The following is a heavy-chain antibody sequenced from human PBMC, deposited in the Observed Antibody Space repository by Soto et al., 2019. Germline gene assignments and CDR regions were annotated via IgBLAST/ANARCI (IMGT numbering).Heavy chain of an antibody. V-gene: IGHV3-23*01. D-gene: IGHD1-26*01. J-gene: IGHJ4*02. CDR2: ISGSGGST. Sequence: GGSLRLSCAASGLLFSGYAMNWARQAPGKGLEWVSTISGSGGSTHYADSVKGRFTISRDNSKNTLDLQMSSLRPEDTAVYYCAKDLIGSYYCFGSWGQGTLVTVSS. CDR3: AKDLIGSYYCFGS. CDR1: GLLFSGYA.